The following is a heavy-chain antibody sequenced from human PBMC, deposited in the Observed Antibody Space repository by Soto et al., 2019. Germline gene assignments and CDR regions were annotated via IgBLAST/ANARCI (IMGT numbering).Heavy chain of an antibody. J-gene: IGHJ6*02. V-gene: IGHV1-69*01. D-gene: IGHD2-15*01. Sequence: QVQLVQSGAEVKKPGSSVKVSCKASGGTFSSYAISWVRQAPGXGLEWXGGIIPIFGTANYAQKFQGRVTITADESTSTAYMXLXSLRSXDTAVXXXXXXXXXXATHYYYYGMDVWGQGTTVTVSS. CDR2: IIPIFGTA. CDR3: XXXXXXXATHYYYYGMDV. CDR1: GGTFSSYA.